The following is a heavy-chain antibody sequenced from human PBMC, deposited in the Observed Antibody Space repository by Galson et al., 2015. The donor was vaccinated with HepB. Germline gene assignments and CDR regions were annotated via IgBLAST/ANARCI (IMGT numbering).Heavy chain of an antibody. V-gene: IGHV3-43*01. CDR2: ISWDGGST. D-gene: IGHD3-10*01. Sequence: SLRLSCAASGFTFDDYTMHWVRQAPGKGLEWVSLISWDGGSTYYADSVKGRFTISRDNSKNSLYLQMNSLRTEDTALYYCAKERVTDLDYGMDVWGQGTTVTVSS. J-gene: IGHJ6*02. CDR3: AKERVTDLDYGMDV. CDR1: GFTFDDYT.